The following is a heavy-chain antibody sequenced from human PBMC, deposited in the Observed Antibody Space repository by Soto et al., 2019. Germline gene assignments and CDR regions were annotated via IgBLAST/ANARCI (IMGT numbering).Heavy chain of an antibody. Sequence: SKTLSLTCTVSGGSISSGDYYWSWIRQPPGKGLEWIGYIYYSGSTYYNPSLKSRVTISVDTSKNQFSLKLSSVTAADTAVYYCARDKPKVVYYYYYGMDVWGQGTTVTVSS. CDR3: ARDKPKVVYYYYYGMDV. D-gene: IGHD2-15*01. V-gene: IGHV4-30-4*01. CDR2: IYYSGST. CDR1: GGSISSGDYY. J-gene: IGHJ6*02.